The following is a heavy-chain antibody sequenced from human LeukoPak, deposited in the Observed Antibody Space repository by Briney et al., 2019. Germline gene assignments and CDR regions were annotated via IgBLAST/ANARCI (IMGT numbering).Heavy chain of an antibody. CDR3: AHTLYYYGSGSGNYFDY. CDR1: GFSLSTSGVG. CDR2: IYWDDDK. D-gene: IGHD3-10*01. J-gene: IGHJ4*02. V-gene: IGHV2-5*02. Sequence: SGPTLVNPPQTLTLTCTFSGFSLSTSGVGVGWIRQPPGKALEWLALIYWDDDKRYSPSLKSRLTITNDTSKNQVVLTMTNMDPVDTATYYCAHTLYYYGSGSGNYFDYWGQGTLVTVSS.